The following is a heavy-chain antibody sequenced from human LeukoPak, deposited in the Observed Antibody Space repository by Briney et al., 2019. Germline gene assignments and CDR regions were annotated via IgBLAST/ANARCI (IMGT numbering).Heavy chain of an antibody. J-gene: IGHJ6*02. V-gene: IGHV4-34*01. CDR3: ARFPYYGMDV. CDR1: GGSFSGYY. Sequence: PSETLSLTCAVYGGSFSGYYWSWIRQPPGKGLEWIGEINHSGSTNYNPSLKSRVTISVDTSKNQFSLKLSSVTAADTAVYYCARFPYYGMDVWGQGTTVTASS. CDR2: INHSGST.